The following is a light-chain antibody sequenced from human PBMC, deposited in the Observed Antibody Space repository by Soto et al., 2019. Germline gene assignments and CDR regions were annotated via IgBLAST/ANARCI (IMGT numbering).Light chain of an antibody. CDR2: GNS. J-gene: IGLJ2*01. CDR3: QSYDTRLSGSVL. V-gene: IGLV1-40*01. CDR1: SSDIGAGYN. Sequence: QSVLTQPPSVSGAPGQRVTISCTGSSSDIGAGYNVHWYQQHPGTAPKLLIYGNSNRPSGVPDRFSGSKSGTSASLAITGLQAEDEADYYCQSYDTRLSGSVLFGGGTKVTVL.